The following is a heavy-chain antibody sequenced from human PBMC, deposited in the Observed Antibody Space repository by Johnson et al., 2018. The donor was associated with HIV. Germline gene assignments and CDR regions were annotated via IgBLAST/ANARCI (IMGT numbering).Heavy chain of an antibody. CDR3: ARIGLPYYYGSGSYSHDAFDI. CDR2: LYSAGSA. V-gene: IGHV3-66*02. CDR1: GFAVSSNY. D-gene: IGHD3-10*01. Sequence: VQLVESGGGLVQHGGSLRLSCAASGFAVSSNYMNWVRQTPGKGLEWVSILYSAGSAYYADSVKGRFTISRDNAKNSLYLQMNSLRAEDTALYYCARIGLPYYYGSGSYSHDAFDIWGQGTMVTVSS. J-gene: IGHJ3*02.